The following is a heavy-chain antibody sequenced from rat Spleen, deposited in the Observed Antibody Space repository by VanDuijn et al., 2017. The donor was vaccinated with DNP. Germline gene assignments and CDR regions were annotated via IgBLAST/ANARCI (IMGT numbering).Heavy chain of an antibody. Sequence: EVQLVESGGGLVQPGRSLKLSCAASGFTFSNYGMHWIRQAPTKGLEWVATITSGGSNTYYPDSVKGRFTISRHNAKSTLYLQMDSLKSEDTATYYCARHFYDYASFDCWGQGVMVTVSS. CDR1: GFTFSNYG. CDR2: ITSGGSNT. J-gene: IGHJ2*01. CDR3: ARHFYDYASFDC. V-gene: IGHV5-19*01. D-gene: IGHD1-12*01.